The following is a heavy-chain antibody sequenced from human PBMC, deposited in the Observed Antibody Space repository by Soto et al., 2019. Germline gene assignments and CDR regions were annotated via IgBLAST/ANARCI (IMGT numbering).Heavy chain of an antibody. Sequence: SETLSLTCTVSGDSISDYYWSWIRQPPGKGLEWIGYIYYSGSTNYNPSLKSRVTISVDTSKNQFSLKLSSVTAADTAVYYCARLRWSRGYFDYWGQGTLVTVSS. CDR3: ARLRWSRGYFDY. CDR2: IYYSGST. J-gene: IGHJ4*02. CDR1: GDSISDYY. V-gene: IGHV4-59*01. D-gene: IGHD4-17*01.